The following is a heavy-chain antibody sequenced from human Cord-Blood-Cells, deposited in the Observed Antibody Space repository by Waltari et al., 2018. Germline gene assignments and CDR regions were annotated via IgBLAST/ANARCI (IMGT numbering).Heavy chain of an antibody. J-gene: IGHJ4*02. Sequence: QLQLQESGPGLVKPSETLSLTCTVSGGSISSSSYYWGWIRQPPGKGLEWIGSIYYSGGTYYHPSLKGRVTISVDTSKTQFSVKLSSVTAADTAVYYCARLGDSSSGPVPFDYWGQGTLVTVSS. V-gene: IGHV4-39*01. CDR2: IYYSGGT. CDR1: GGSISSSSYY. CDR3: ARLGDSSSGPVPFDY. D-gene: IGHD6-13*01.